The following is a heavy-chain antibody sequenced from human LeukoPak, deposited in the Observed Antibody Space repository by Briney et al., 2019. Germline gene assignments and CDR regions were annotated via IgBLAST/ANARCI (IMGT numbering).Heavy chain of an antibody. J-gene: IGHJ4*02. CDR1: GFTFSSYS. CDR3: ARRGGSGYYFDY. D-gene: IGHD3-10*01. Sequence: GGSLRLSCAASGFTFSSYSMNWVRQAPGKGLEWVSSISSSSSYIYYADSVKGRFTISRDNAKNSLYLQMNSLRAEDTAVYYCARRGGSGYYFDYWGQGTLVTVSS. V-gene: IGHV3-21*04. CDR2: ISSSSSYI.